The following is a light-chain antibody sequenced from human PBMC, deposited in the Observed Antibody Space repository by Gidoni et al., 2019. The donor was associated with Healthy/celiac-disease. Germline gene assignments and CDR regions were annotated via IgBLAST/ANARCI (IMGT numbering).Light chain of an antibody. J-gene: IGKJ1*01. Sequence: AIRMTQSPASFSASTGDRVTITCRASQGISSYLAWYQQKPGKAPKLLIYAASTWQSGIPSRFSGSGSGTDFTLTISCLQSEDFATYYCQQYYSYPRTFXQXTKVEIK. CDR1: QGISSY. CDR2: AAS. V-gene: IGKV1-8*01. CDR3: QQYYSYPRT.